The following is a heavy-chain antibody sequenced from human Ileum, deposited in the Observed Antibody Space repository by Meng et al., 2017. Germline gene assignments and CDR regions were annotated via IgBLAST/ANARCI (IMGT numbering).Heavy chain of an antibody. J-gene: IGHJ4*02. CDR2: IDPRTGDT. CDR1: VYTFSDYF. Sequence: VQLVRAWAKVKKPGALSTVVCKSFVYTFSDYFMYRVRQAPGQWIEWMGWIDPRTGDTRYTQKLQSRVTMTRDTSISTVYMEVTNLRDDDTAVYYCARDLAGLGGYWGQGTLVTVSS. D-gene: IGHD6-19*01. CDR3: ARDLAGLGGY. V-gene: IGHV1-2*02.